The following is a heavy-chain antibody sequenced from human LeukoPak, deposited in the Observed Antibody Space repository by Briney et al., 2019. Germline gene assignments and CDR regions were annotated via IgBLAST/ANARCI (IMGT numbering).Heavy chain of an antibody. CDR2: MNPNSGNT. V-gene: IGHV1-8*03. D-gene: IGHD3-10*01. J-gene: IGHJ5*02. CDR3: AREDRNLWFGELSLDP. Sequence: ASVKVSCKASGYTFTSYDINWVRQATGQGLEWMGWMNPNSGNTGYAQKFQGRVTITRNTSISTAYMELSSLRSEDTAVYYCAREDRNLWFGELSLDPWGQGTLVTVSS. CDR1: GYTFTSYD.